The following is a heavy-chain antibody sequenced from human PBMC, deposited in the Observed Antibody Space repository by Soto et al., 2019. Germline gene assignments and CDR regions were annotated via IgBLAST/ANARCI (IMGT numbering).Heavy chain of an antibody. Sequence: QVLLVESGGDVVQPGRSLRLSCAASGFTFSSYVFPWVRQAPGKGREWVALTSNDGNKHYADSVKDRFTVSRDDSQNKLSMEMNGLRTEDTALYYCAREDEGSGYAGTFHHWGQGTLVTVSP. D-gene: IGHD3-22*01. V-gene: IGHV3-30-3*01. CDR1: GFTFSSYV. J-gene: IGHJ1*01. CDR3: AREDEGSGYAGTFHH. CDR2: TSNDGNK.